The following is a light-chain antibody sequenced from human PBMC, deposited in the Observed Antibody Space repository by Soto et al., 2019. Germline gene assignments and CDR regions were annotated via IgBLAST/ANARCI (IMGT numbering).Light chain of an antibody. CDR3: GTWDDSLKSYM. CDR1: SSNIGNNP. J-gene: IGLJ3*02. CDR2: SSN. V-gene: IGLV1-44*01. Sequence: QSVLTQPPSASGTPGQSVTISCSGNSSNIGNNPVNWYQQLPGTAHKLLIYSSNQTPSGVPYRISGSKSGASASLAITGLQSDDEADYYCGTWDDSLKSYMFGGGTKVTVL.